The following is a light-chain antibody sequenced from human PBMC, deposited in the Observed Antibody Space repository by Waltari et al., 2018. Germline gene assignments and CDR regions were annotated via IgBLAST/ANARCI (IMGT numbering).Light chain of an antibody. CDR1: QSVDTY. J-gene: IGKJ4*01. Sequence: EIVLTQSPGTLSLSPGESATLSCRASQSVDTYLAWYQKKPGQAPRLLIYDASTRATGIPARFSGSGSGTDFTLTISSLESEDFAVYYCQQRSSWFTFGGGTKVEV. CDR2: DAS. CDR3: QQRSSWFT. V-gene: IGKV3-11*01.